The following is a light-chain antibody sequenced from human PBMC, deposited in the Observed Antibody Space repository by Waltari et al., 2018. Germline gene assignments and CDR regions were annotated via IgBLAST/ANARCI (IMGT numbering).Light chain of an antibody. CDR2: AAS. J-gene: IGKJ2*01. Sequence: DIQMTQSPSSLSVSVGDRLTITCRASQLVDNFLNWYQQKPGQAPSLLIYAASSLQSGVPARFSGRGSGTDFTLTISSLQPEDFATYYCQQSYTTPYTFGQGTRLDIK. V-gene: IGKV1-39*01. CDR1: QLVDNF. CDR3: QQSYTTPYT.